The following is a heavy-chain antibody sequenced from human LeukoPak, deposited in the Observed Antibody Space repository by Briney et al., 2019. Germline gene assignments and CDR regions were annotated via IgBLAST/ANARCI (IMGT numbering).Heavy chain of an antibody. CDR2: IIPILGIA. D-gene: IGHD3-22*01. V-gene: IGHV1-69*04. CDR3: ARNLYYYDSSGYRPYYYYGMDV. J-gene: IGHJ6*02. Sequence: ASVTVSCKASGGTFSSYAISWVRQAPGQGLEWMGRIIPILGIANYAQKFQGRVTITADKSTSTAYMELSSLRSEDTAVYYCARNLYYYDSSGYRPYYYYGMDVWGQGTTVTVSS. CDR1: GGTFSSYA.